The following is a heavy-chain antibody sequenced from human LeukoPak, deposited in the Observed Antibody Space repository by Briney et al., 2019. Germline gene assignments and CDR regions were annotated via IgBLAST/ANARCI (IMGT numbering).Heavy chain of an antibody. D-gene: IGHD3-22*01. CDR1: GFTFSTYG. CDR2: IGITGKT. Sequence: GGSLRLSCTASGFTFSTYGMHWVRQETGKGLEWVSAIGITGKTYYLPSVKGRFTISRENAKNSVYLQMNSLRAGDTAVYYCARDLGTGSAYTNRFDLWGQGTLVTVSS. CDR3: ARDLGTGSAYTNRFDL. J-gene: IGHJ5*02. V-gene: IGHV3-13*01.